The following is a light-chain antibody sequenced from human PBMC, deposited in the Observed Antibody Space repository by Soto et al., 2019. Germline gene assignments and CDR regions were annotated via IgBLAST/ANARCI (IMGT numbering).Light chain of an antibody. CDR1: QSAANNY. V-gene: IGKV3-20*01. CDR3: QQFVNSPYT. CDR2: GTS. J-gene: IGKJ2*01. Sequence: EIVLTQSPGTLSLSPGERTTLFCTASQSAANNYIAWYQQNPGQAPSLLIYGTSKRAAGIPDRFNGSGSWTDFTRHITSVAPEDFAVYYCQQFVNSPYTGGQGTKLEI.